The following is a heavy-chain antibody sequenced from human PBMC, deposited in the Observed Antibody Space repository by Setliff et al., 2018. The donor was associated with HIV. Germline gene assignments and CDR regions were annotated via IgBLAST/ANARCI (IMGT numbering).Heavy chain of an antibody. V-gene: IGHV4-34*01. CDR1: GGSFSGYY. J-gene: IGHJ4*02. CDR3: ARGLSFYDPGGFDY. CDR2: INHRGSTNHRGST. D-gene: IGHD3-22*01. Sequence: SETLSLTCTVYGGSFSGYYWSWIRQPPGRGLEWIGEINHRGSTNHRGSTNYNPSLKSRVTLSVDTSKNQFSLKLSSVTAADTAVYYCARGLSFYDPGGFDYWGQGTLVTVSS.